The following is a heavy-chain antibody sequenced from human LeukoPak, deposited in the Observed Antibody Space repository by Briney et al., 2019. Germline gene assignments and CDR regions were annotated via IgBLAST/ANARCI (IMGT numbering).Heavy chain of an antibody. V-gene: IGHV5-51*01. Sequence: GESLKISCKGSGYSFTSYWIGWVRQMPGKGLEWMGIIYPGDSETRYSPSFQGQVTISADKSISTACLQWSSLKASDTAMYYCVRSRGYSYGYSYYFDYWGQGTTVTVSS. CDR3: VRSRGYSYGYSYYFDY. CDR2: IYPGDSET. J-gene: IGHJ4*03. D-gene: IGHD5-18*01. CDR1: GYSFTSYW.